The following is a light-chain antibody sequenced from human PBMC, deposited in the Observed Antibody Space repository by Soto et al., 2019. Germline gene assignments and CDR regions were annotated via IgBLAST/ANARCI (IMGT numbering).Light chain of an antibody. CDR1: SSDVGSYNL. V-gene: IGLV2-23*01. CDR2: EGS. J-gene: IGLJ1*01. Sequence: QSVLTQPASVSGSPGQSITISCTGTSSDVGSYNLVSWYQQHPGKAPKLMIYEGSKRPSGVSNRFSGSKSGNTASLTISGLKAEDEADYYCCSYAGSPYVFGTGTKVPVL. CDR3: CSYAGSPYV.